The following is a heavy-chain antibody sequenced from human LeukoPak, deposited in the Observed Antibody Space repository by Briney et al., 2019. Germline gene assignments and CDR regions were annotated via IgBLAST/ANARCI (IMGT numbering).Heavy chain of an antibody. CDR1: GDSVSRNTAG. J-gene: IGHJ4*02. CDR3: ARDPVRWDTAMVTFWIFDY. V-gene: IGHV6-1*01. CDR2: TYYRSKWYN. D-gene: IGHD5-18*01. Sequence: SQTLSLTCAISGDSVSRNTAGWNWIRQSPSKGLEWLGRTYYRSKWYNDFAPSVRNRITINPDTSKNQFSLQLNSVTPEDTAVYYCARDPVRWDTAMVTFWIFDYWGQGTLVTVSS.